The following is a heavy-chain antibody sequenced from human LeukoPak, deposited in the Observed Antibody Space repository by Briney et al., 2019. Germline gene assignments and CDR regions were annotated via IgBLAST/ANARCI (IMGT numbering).Heavy chain of an antibody. V-gene: IGHV4-38-2*02. J-gene: IGHJ4*02. D-gene: IGHD3-22*01. CDR2: IDHSGST. CDR1: GYSISSGYY. Sequence: SETLSLTCTVSGYSISSGYYWGWIRQPPGKGLEWTGSIDHSGSTYYNPSLKSRVTISVDTSKNQFSLKLSSVTAADTAVYYCARLPYYDTAEGDYWGQGTLVTVSS. CDR3: ARLPYYDTAEGDY.